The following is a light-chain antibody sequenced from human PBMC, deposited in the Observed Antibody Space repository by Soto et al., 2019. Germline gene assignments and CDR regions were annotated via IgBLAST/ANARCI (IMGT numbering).Light chain of an antibody. CDR1: QSIINNY. CDR2: GAS. Sequence: ESVLTQSPGSLSLSPGETATLSCRASQSIINNYLAWYQQKPGQAPRLLIYGASIRATGVPDRFSGSGSGTDITLTITRLEAEDFAVYYCQQYGTSPLMYTFGQGTKLGVK. J-gene: IGKJ2*01. CDR3: QQYGTSPLMYT. V-gene: IGKV3-20*01.